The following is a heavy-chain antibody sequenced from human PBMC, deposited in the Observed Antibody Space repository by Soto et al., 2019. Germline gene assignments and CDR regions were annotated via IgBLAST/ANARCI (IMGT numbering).Heavy chain of an antibody. Sequence: PGGSLRLSCAASGFTFSSYSMNWVRQAPGKGLEWVSYISSSSSTIYYEESVKGRFTISRDNAKNSLYLQMNSMRVEDTAVYYCARHPERIAQIGWFDPWGQGTLVTVSS. CDR1: GFTFSSYS. D-gene: IGHD6-13*01. V-gene: IGHV3-48*01. J-gene: IGHJ5*02. CDR3: ARHPERIAQIGWFDP. CDR2: ISSSSSTI.